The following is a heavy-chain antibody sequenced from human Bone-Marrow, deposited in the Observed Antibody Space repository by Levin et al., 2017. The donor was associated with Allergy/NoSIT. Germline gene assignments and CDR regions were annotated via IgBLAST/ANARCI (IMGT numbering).Heavy chain of an antibody. CDR3: AKDSGALLPSVY. V-gene: IGHV3-9*01. J-gene: IGHJ4*02. D-gene: IGHD2-15*01. Sequence: SLKISCAASGFRFDDYAMHWVRQAPGKGLEWVSGISWNSGSIGYADSVKGRFTISRDNAKNSLYLQMNSLRGEDTALYYCAKDSGALLPSVYWGQGTLVTVSS. CDR2: ISWNSGSI. CDR1: GFRFDDYA.